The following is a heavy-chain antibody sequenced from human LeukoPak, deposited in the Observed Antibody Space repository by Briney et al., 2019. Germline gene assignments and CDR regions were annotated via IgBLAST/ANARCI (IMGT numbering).Heavy chain of an antibody. V-gene: IGHV1-69*04. Sequence: SVKVSCKASGGTFISYAISWVRQAPGQGLEWMGRIIPILGIANYAQKFQGRVTITADKSTSTAYMELSSLRSEDTAVYYCARIWPGDNWFDPWGQGTLVTVSS. J-gene: IGHJ5*02. CDR3: ARIWPGDNWFDP. CDR1: GGTFISYA. CDR2: IIPILGIA. D-gene: IGHD3-10*01.